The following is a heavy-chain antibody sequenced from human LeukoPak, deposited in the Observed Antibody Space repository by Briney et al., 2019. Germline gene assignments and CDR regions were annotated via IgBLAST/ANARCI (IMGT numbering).Heavy chain of an antibody. CDR3: ARAQESSGYHYYYYYYMDV. J-gene: IGHJ6*03. CDR1: GFAFSSYW. Sequence: GGSLRLSCAASGFAFSSYWMSWVRQAPGKGLEWVANIKQDGSEKYYVDSVKGRFTISRDNAKNSLYLQMNSLRAEDTALYYCARAQESSGYHYYYYYYMDVWGKGTTVTISS. V-gene: IGHV3-7*03. CDR2: IKQDGSEK. D-gene: IGHD3-22*01.